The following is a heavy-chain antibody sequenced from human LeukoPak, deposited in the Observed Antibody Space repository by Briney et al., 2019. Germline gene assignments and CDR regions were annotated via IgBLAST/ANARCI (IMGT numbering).Heavy chain of an antibody. Sequence: SETLSLTCAVYGGSFSGYYWSWIRQPPGKGLEWIGYIYYSGSTYYNPSLKSRVTISVDTSKNQFSLKLSSVTAADTAVYYCARAPVYGDGLDYWGQGTLVTVSS. V-gene: IGHV4-30-4*01. J-gene: IGHJ4*02. CDR1: GGSFSGYY. CDR3: ARAPVYGDGLDY. CDR2: IYYSGST. D-gene: IGHD4-17*01.